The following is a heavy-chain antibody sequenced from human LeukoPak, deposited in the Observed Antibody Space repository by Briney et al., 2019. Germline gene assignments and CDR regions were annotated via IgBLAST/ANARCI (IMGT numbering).Heavy chain of an antibody. D-gene: IGHD4-17*01. J-gene: IGHJ4*01. CDR1: GYIFTSYW. Sequence: GESLKISCKGSGYIFTSYWIGWVRQMPGKGLEWMGIISPGDSDTAYSPSFQGQVTISADKSINSAYLQWSSLKTSDSAIYYCARHFYGDYAFDYWGQGTLVTVSS. CDR3: ARHFYGDYAFDY. CDR2: ISPGDSDT. V-gene: IGHV5-51*01.